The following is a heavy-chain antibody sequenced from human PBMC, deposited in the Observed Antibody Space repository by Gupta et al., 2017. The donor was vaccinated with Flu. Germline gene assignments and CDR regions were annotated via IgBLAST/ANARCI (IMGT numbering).Heavy chain of an antibody. V-gene: IGHV4-34*01. CDR2: INHSGST. CDR1: GGSFSGYY. Sequence: QLQQWGAGLLKPSETLSLTCAVYGGSFSGYYWSWIRQPPGKGLEWIGEINHSGSTNYNPSLKSRVTISVDTSKNQFSLKLSSVTAADTAVYYCARTTRNGYSYGRRWFDPWGQGTLVTVSS. D-gene: IGHD5-18*01. CDR3: ARTTRNGYSYGRRWFDP. J-gene: IGHJ5*02.